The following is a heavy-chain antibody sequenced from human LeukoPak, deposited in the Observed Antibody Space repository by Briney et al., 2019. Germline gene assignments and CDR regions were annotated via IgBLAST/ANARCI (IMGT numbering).Heavy chain of an antibody. V-gene: IGHV3-73*01. J-gene: IGHJ4*02. CDR1: AFTFSSYS. Sequence: GGSLRLSCVASAFTFSSYSMNWVRQAPGKGPEWVGRIRSKTNSYATVYAASVKGRFTISKDNSKNTLYLQMNSLRAEDTAVYYCAKDQGGDYEGYFDYWGQGTLVTVSS. CDR3: AKDQGGDYEGYFDY. CDR2: IRSKTNSYAT. D-gene: IGHD4-17*01.